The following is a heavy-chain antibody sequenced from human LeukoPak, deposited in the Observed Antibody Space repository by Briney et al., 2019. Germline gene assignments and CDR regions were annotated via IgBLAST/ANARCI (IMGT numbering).Heavy chain of an antibody. Sequence: GGSLRLSCAASGFTFDDYAMHWVRQAPGKGLEWVSGISWNSGSIGYAGSVKGRFTISRDNAKNSLYLQMNSLRVEDTALYYCARRAPSHDFDDWGQGTLVTVSS. CDR1: GFTFDDYA. J-gene: IGHJ4*02. CDR3: ARRAPSHDFDD. V-gene: IGHV3-9*01. CDR2: ISWNSGSI.